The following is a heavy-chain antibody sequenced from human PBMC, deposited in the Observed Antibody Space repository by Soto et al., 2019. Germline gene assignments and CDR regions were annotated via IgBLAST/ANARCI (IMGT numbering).Heavy chain of an antibody. V-gene: IGHV3-64D*06. CDR1: GFTFNKYA. CDR3: VKVNRGEYCYEYNGVCG. CDR2: ISDTGGST. Sequence: PGGSLRLSCSASGFTFNKYAMHWVRQAPGTGMQYVSGISDTGGSTFHADSVKGRFTISRDDSQATLFLQMSSLRAEDTAVSFCVKVNRGEYCYEYNGVCGCGQETWGTVS. J-gene: IGHJ4*03. D-gene: IGHD2-8*01.